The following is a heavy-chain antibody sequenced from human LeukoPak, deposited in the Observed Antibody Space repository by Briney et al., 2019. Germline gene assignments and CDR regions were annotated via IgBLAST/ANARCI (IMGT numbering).Heavy chain of an antibody. Sequence: GGSLRLSCAASGFTFSDFYMNWIRQAPGKGLEWVSYISGRNDYTNYADSVKGRFTISRDNAKNSVYLQMNSLRVEDTGVNYCARIEYSYGTSYGMDVWGQGTTVTVSS. D-gene: IGHD5-18*01. CDR2: ISGRNDYT. V-gene: IGHV3-11*06. CDR3: ARIEYSYGTSYGMDV. J-gene: IGHJ6*02. CDR1: GFTFSDFY.